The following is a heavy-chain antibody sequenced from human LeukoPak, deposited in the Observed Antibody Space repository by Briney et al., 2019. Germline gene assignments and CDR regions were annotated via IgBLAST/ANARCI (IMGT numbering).Heavy chain of an antibody. CDR2: IYPGDSDT. CDR1: GYTFTNYW. V-gene: IGHV5-51*01. Sequence: RGESLKISCKACGYTFTNYWIGWVRQMPGKGLEWMGIIYPGDSDTRYSPSFQGQVTISADKSISTAYLQWSSLKASDTAMYYCARLSPLQFDYWGQGTLVTVSS. J-gene: IGHJ4*02. CDR3: ARLSPLQFDY. D-gene: IGHD3-16*02.